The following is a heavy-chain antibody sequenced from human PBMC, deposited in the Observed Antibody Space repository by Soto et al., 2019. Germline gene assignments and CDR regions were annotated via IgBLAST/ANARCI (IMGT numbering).Heavy chain of an antibody. Sequence: SVKGSWKASRYTFAGYYIRWVRQAPVQGLEWMGWINPNSGGTNYAQKFQGRVTMTRDTSISTAYMELRRLRSDETAVYYCARDVATWDLYNWFDPWGQGTLVTVSS. D-gene: IGHD5-12*01. CDR2: INPNSGGT. J-gene: IGHJ5*02. CDR1: RYTFAGYY. CDR3: ARDVATWDLYNWFDP. V-gene: IGHV1-2*02.